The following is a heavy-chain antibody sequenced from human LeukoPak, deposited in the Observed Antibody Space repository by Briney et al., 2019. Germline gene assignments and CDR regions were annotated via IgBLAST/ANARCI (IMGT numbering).Heavy chain of an antibody. D-gene: IGHD7-27*01. J-gene: IGHJ6*04. CDR1: GFTFSSYG. CDR3: ARVQLTGYYYYYGMDV. V-gene: IGHV3-33*01. CDR2: IWYDGSNK. Sequence: GRSLRLSCAASGFTFSSYGMHWVRQDPGKGLEWVAVIWYDGSNKYYADSVKGRFTISRDNSKNTLYLQMNSLRAEDTAVYYCARVQLTGYYYYYGMDVWGKGTTVTVSS.